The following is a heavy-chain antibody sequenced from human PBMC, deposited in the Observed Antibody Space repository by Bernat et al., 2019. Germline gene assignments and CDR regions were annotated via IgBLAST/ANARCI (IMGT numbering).Heavy chain of an antibody. CDR3: ARSTIAVAGTWLVLDWFDP. D-gene: IGHD6-19*01. CDR2: FYSNGET. J-gene: IGHJ5*02. V-gene: IGHV3-66*01. CDR1: GITVSSNC. Sequence: EVQLVESGGGLVQPGGSLRLSCAASGITVSSNCVSWVRQAPGRGLEWVSAFYSNGETHYADSVKGRFTISRDNPKNTLYLQMNSLRAEDTAVYYCARSTIAVAGTWLVLDWFDPWGQGTLVTVSS.